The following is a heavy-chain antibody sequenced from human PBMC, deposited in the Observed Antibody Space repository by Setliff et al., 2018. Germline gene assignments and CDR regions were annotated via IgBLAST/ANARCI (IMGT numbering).Heavy chain of an antibody. CDR1: DDSIPSSNYS. Sequence: LSLTCTVSDDSIPSSNYSLAWVRQPPGKALEWIGNIFYIGRSHSNPSLKSRLTMSVDKTKNQFSLNLTSVTAADTAVYYCARTHSIIKIFGVVSLLYHMDVWGTGTTVTVSS. D-gene: IGHD3-3*01. CDR2: IFYIGRS. V-gene: IGHV4-61*05. CDR3: ARTHSIIKIFGVVSLLYHMDV. J-gene: IGHJ6*03.